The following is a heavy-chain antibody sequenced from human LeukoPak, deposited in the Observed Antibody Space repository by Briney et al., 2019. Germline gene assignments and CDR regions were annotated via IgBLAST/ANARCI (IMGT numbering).Heavy chain of an antibody. CDR2: IYTSGST. D-gene: IGHD3-10*01. CDR3: ARSRTYYGSGSYYSTMRTYFDY. J-gene: IGHJ4*02. V-gene: IGHV4-4*07. CDR1: GGSISSYY. Sequence: PSETLSLTCTVSGGSISSYYWSWIRQPAGKGLEWIGRIYTSGSTNYNPSLKSRVTMSVDTSKNQFSLKLSSVTAADTAVYYCARSRTYYGSGSYYSTMRTYFDYWGQGTLVTVSS.